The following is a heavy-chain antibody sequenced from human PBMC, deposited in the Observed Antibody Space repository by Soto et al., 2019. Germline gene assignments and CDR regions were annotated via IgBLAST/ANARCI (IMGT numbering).Heavy chain of an antibody. V-gene: IGHV3-74*01. D-gene: IGHD1-26*01. Sequence: PGGSLRLSCAASGFTFSSYWMHWVRQAPGKGLVWVSRINSDGSSTSYADSVKGRFTISRDNAKNTLYLQMNSLRAEDTAVYYCARGRIVGARLGMDVWGQGTTVTVSS. CDR3: ARGRIVGARLGMDV. CDR2: INSDGSST. CDR1: GFTFSSYW. J-gene: IGHJ6*02.